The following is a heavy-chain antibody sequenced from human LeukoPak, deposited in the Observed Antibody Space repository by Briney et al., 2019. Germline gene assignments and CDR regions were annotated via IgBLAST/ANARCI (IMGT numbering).Heavy chain of an antibody. D-gene: IGHD6-13*01. CDR3: ARVAPHDSSWTLFDY. V-gene: IGHV4-59*12. CDR2: IYYSGST. CDR1: GGSISSYY. Sequence: PSETLSLTCTVSGGSISSYYWSWLRQPPGKGLEWIGYIYYSGSTNYNPSLKSRVTMSVDTSKNQFSLKLSSVTAADTAVYYCARVAPHDSSWTLFDYWGQGTLVTVSS. J-gene: IGHJ4*02.